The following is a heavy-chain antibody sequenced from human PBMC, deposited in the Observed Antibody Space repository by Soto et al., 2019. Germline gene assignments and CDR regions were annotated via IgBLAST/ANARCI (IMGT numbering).Heavy chain of an antibody. J-gene: IGHJ6*02. CDR3: ARVDEAIVDYSYYYGMDV. Sequence: KQREASVKVSCKASGGTFSSYAISWVRQAPGQGLEWMGGIIPIFGTANHAQKFQGRVTITADESTSTAYMELSSLRSEDTAVFFCARVDEAIVDYSYYYGMDVWGQGTTVTVSS. V-gene: IGHV1-69*13. CDR2: IIPIFGTA. CDR1: GGTFSSYA. D-gene: IGHD5-18*01.